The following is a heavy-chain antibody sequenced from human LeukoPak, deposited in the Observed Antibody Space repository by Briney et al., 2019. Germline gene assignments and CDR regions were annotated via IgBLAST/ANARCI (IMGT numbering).Heavy chain of an antibody. CDR3: ARDQGKGIAVAAPNY. CDR1: GFTFSSYW. Sequence: GGSLRLSCAASGFTFSSYWMSWVRQAPGKGLEWVANIKQDGSEKYYVDSVKGRFTISRDNAKNSLYLQVNSLRAEDTAVYYCARDQGKGIAVAAPNYWGQGTLVTVSS. CDR2: IKQDGSEK. V-gene: IGHV3-7*01. D-gene: IGHD6-19*01. J-gene: IGHJ4*02.